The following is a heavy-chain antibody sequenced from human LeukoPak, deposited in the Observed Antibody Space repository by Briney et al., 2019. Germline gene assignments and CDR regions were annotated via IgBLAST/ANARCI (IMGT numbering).Heavy chain of an antibody. CDR2: TNPNSGGT. Sequence: ASVKVSCKASGYTFTGYYMHWVRQAPGQGLEWMGWTNPNSGGTNYAQKFQGRVTMTRDTSISTAYMELSRLRSDDTAVYYCARDFPQSGSGWYPDYWGRGTLVTVSS. V-gene: IGHV1-2*02. CDR3: ARDFPQSGSGWYPDY. D-gene: IGHD6-19*01. J-gene: IGHJ4*02. CDR1: GYTFTGYY.